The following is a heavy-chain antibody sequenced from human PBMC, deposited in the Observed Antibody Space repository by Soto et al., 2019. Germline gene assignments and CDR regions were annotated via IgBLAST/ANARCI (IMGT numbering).Heavy chain of an antibody. J-gene: IGHJ6*01. D-gene: IGHD2-21*01. CDR1: GYTFTSYA. Sequence: SVKVSCKASGYTFTSYAISWVRQAPGQGLEWMGGIIPIYGTTNYAQKFQGRVTMTADESTSTAYMELSSLRSEDTAVYYCASLRWSGLPYYHGMEVRGPGNTGHRLL. CDR2: IIPIYGTT. CDR3: ASLRWSGLPYYHGMEV. V-gene: IGHV1-69*13.